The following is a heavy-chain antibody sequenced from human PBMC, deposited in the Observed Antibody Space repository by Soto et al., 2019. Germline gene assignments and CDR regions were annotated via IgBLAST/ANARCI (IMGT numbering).Heavy chain of an antibody. D-gene: IGHD1-26*01. CDR1: GFRFSNNA. J-gene: IGHJ4*02. CDR2: ISSSGATT. V-gene: IGHV3-23*01. CDR3: ASSWELQPPFDC. Sequence: EVQLLESGGGVVQPGGSLRLSCAASGFRFSNNAMTWVRQAPGKGLEWVSTISSSGATTYYADSVKGRFTISRDNSTDTLYLLMSSLRPDDTAVYFCASSWELQPPFDCWGQGALVTVSS.